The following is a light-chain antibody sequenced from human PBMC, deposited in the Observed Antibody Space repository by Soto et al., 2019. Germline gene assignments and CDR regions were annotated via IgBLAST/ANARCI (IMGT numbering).Light chain of an antibody. CDR2: AAS. CDR1: QSISSY. Sequence: DIQMTQSPSSLSASVGDRVTITCRASQSISSYLNWYQQKPGKAPKLLIYAASSLQSGVPSRFSGSVSGTDFTLTISSLQPEDFATYYCQQSYNTPNTFGQGTKVDIK. J-gene: IGKJ1*01. V-gene: IGKV1-39*01. CDR3: QQSYNTPNT.